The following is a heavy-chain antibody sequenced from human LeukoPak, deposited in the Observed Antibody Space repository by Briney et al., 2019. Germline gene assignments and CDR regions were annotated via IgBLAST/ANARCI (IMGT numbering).Heavy chain of an antibody. CDR1: GGTFSSYA. CDR3: ARAINYYYGMDV. Sequence: GASVKVSCKASGGTFSSYAISWVRQAPGQGLEWMGRIIPILGIANYAQKFQGRVTITADKSTSTAYMELSSLRSEDTAVYYCARAINYYYGMDVWGQGTTVTVSS. J-gene: IGHJ6*02. CDR2: IIPILGIA. V-gene: IGHV1-69*04.